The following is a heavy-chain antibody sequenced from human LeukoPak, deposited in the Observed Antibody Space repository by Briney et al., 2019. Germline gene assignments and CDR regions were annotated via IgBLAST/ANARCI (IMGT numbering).Heavy chain of an antibody. D-gene: IGHD3-22*01. CDR2: IKTDGSST. Sequence: GGSLRLSCAASGFTFSNYWMHWVRQAPGKGLVWVSRIKTDGSSTNYADSVKGRFTISRGNAKNTLYLQMNSLRAEDTAVYYCARVDSSGYSRTFDIWGQGTMVTVSS. V-gene: IGHV3-74*01. CDR1: GFTFSNYW. J-gene: IGHJ3*02. CDR3: ARVDSSGYSRTFDI.